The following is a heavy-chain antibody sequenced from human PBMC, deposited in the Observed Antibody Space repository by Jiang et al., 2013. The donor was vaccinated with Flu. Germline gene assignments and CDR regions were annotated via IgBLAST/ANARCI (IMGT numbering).Heavy chain of an antibody. D-gene: IGHD2-21*01. CDR1: GGSISGFY. CDR3: ARVNLVVHDAFDM. Sequence: SGSGLVKPSETLSLTCIVSGGSISGFYWNWIRQPPGKGLEWIAYINYSGNSNYNSSLKSRATISVDTSMNQFSLRLTSVTAADTAVYYCARVNLVVHDAFDMWGQGTMVTVSS. CDR2: INYSGNS. J-gene: IGHJ3*02. V-gene: IGHV4-59*01.